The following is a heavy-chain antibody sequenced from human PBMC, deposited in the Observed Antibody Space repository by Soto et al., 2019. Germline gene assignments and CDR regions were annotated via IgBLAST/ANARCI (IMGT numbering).Heavy chain of an antibody. Sequence: GESLKIYCNGSGYSFTSDWISWVRQMPGKGLEWMGRIDPSDSYTNYSPSFQGHVTISADKSISTAYLQWSSLKASDTAMYYCARHPMTTVTTGYYYGMDVWGQGTTVTVSS. V-gene: IGHV5-10-1*01. D-gene: IGHD4-4*01. CDR2: IDPSDSYT. CDR3: ARHPMTTVTTGYYYGMDV. CDR1: GYSFTSDW. J-gene: IGHJ6*01.